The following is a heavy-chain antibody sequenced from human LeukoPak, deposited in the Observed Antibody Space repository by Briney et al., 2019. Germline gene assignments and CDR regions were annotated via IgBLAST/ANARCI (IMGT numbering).Heavy chain of an antibody. J-gene: IGHJ6*02. Sequence: PGGSLRLSCAASGFTFSSYGMHWVRQAPGKGLEWVAVIWYDGSNKYYADSVKGRFTISRDNSKNTLYLQMNSLRAEDTAVYYCARALPGYCSSTSCYEYYYYGMDVWGQGTTVTISS. D-gene: IGHD2-2*01. CDR3: ARALPGYCSSTSCYEYYYYGMDV. V-gene: IGHV3-33*01. CDR1: GFTFSSYG. CDR2: IWYDGSNK.